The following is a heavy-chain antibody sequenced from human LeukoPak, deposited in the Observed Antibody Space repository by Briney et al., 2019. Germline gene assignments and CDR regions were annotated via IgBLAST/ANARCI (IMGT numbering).Heavy chain of an antibody. J-gene: IGHJ5*02. CDR3: ARGNQGYCSGGSCYKVSRHWFDP. D-gene: IGHD2-15*01. CDR2: INHSGST. CDR1: GGSFSGYY. Sequence: SETLSLTCAVYGGSFSGYYWSWIRQPPGKGLEWIGEINHSGSTNYNPSLKSRVTISVDTSKNQFSLKLSSVTAADTAVYYCARGNQGYCSGGSCYKVSRHWFDPWGQGTLVTVSS. V-gene: IGHV4-34*01.